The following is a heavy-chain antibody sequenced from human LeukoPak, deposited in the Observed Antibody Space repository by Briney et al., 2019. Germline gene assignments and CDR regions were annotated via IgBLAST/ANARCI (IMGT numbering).Heavy chain of an antibody. CDR3: ARGQRRGGSGEMDF. J-gene: IGHJ4*02. Sequence: PGGSLRLSCVGSGFVYNAFWMSWVRQLPGKGLEWVANIKQDGSEKYYVDSVNGRFSISRDNANNRVFLQMDNLRVEDTAVYYCARGQRRGGSGEMDFWGQGTRVTVSS. V-gene: IGHV3-7*01. D-gene: IGHD2-15*01. CDR1: GFVYNAFW. CDR2: IKQDGSEK.